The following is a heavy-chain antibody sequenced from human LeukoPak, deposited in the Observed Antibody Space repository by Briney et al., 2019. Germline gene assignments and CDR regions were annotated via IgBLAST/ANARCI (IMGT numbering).Heavy chain of an antibody. CDR1: GYRFISYG. CDR3: ARDRPVQFTDS. V-gene: IGHV1-18*01. Sequence: ASVTVSCKASGYRFISYGISWLRQAPGQGLEWMARINVVNENRRYAQKFQDRVTLTTDTSTNTAYMELRSLTSDDTAVYYCARDRPVQFTDSRGQGTLITVSS. D-gene: IGHD3-10*02. CDR2: INVVNENR. J-gene: IGHJ4*02.